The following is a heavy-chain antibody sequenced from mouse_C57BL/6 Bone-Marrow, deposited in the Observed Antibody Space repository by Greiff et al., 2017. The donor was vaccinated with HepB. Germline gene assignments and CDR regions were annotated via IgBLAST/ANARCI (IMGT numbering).Heavy chain of an antibody. CDR2: IDPSDSYT. J-gene: IGHJ2*01. CDR3: ARRTGYFDY. CDR1: GYTFTSYW. Sequence: QVQLQQPGAELVRPGTSVKLSCKASGYTFTSYWMHWVKQRPGQGLEWIGVIDPSDSYTNYNQKFKGKATLTVDTSSSTAYMQRSSLTSEDSAGYYCARRTGYFDYWDQGTTLTGSS. V-gene: IGHV1-59*01.